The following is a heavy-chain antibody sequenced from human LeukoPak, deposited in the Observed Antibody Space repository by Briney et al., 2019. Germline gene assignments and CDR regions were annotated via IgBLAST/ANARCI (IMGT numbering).Heavy chain of an antibody. CDR3: AKTRGLARAGPSYLHN. D-gene: IGHD6-13*01. V-gene: IGHV3-23*01. CDR2: ISGSGGST. J-gene: IGHJ4*02. Sequence: MGGRRHIKKKRLELVSAISGSGGSTYYADSVKGRFTISRDNSKNTLYLQMNSLRAEDTVVYYCAKTRGLARAGPSYLHNRGKGPLVT.